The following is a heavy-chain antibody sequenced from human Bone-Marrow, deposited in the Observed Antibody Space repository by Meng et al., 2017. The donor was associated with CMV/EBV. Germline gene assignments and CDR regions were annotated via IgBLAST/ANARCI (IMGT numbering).Heavy chain of an antibody. D-gene: IGHD5-12*01. Sequence: SETLSFTCTASGYSISSGYYWGWIRQPPGKGLEWIGSIYHSGSTYYNPSLKSRVTISVDTSKNQFPLKLSSVTAADTAVYYCARDFSGYDSCCGQGTLVTVSS. V-gene: IGHV4-38-2*02. J-gene: IGHJ1*01. CDR1: GYSISSGYY. CDR2: IYHSGST. CDR3: ARDFSGYDSC.